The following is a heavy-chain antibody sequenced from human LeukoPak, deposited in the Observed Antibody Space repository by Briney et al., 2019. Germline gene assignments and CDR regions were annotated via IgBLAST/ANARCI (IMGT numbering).Heavy chain of an antibody. D-gene: IGHD4-17*01. V-gene: IGHV3-74*01. CDR3: ARDTDTVTTILDY. CDR1: GFTFSNYG. Sequence: GGSLRLSCAASGFTFSNYGMHWVRQAPGKGLVWVSRINSDGSSTSYADSVKGRFTISRDNAKNTLYLQMNSLRAEDTAVYYCARDTDTVTTILDYWGQGTLVTVSS. CDR2: INSDGSST. J-gene: IGHJ4*02.